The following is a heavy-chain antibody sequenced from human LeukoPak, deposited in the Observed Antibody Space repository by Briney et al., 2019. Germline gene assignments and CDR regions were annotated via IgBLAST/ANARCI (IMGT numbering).Heavy chain of an antibody. CDR2: FDPEDGET. D-gene: IGHD3-22*01. Sequence: GASVKVSCKVSGYTLTELSMHWVRQAPGKGLEWMGGFDPEDGETIYAQKFQGRVTMTEDTSTDTAYMELSSLRSEDTAVYYCATDISSWLHLRGLEYFDYWGQGTLVTVSS. J-gene: IGHJ4*02. CDR3: ATDISSWLHLRGLEYFDY. V-gene: IGHV1-24*01. CDR1: GYTLTELS.